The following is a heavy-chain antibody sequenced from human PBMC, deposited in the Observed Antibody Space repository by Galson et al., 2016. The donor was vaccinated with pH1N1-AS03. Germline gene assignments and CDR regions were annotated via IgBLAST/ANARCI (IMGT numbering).Heavy chain of an antibody. D-gene: IGHD3-3*02. CDR3: ARGLLVLEGPTAINSFDI. J-gene: IGHJ3*02. V-gene: IGHV3-30*03. CDR2: LSSDGNTA. Sequence: SLRLSCAAPGFTFSNYGMHWVRQAPGRGLEWVAVLSSDGNTASNADSMRGRFTISRDNSKNTLYLQINSLRTEDTAVYYCARGLLVLEGPTAINSFDIWGQGTLVAVSS. CDR1: GFTFSNYG.